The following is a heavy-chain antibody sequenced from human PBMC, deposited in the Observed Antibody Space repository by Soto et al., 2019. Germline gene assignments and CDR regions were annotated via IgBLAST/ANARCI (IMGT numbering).Heavy chain of an antibody. J-gene: IGHJ5*02. Sequence: QLQLQESGPGLVKPSETLSLTCTVSGGSISSSSYYWGWIRQPPGKGLEWIGSIYYSGSTYYNPSLTSRVTISVDTSKNQFSLKLSSVTAADTGVYYCARHVRDYGDHIWFDPWGQGTLVTVSS. CDR2: IYYSGST. D-gene: IGHD4-17*01. CDR1: GGSISSSSYY. V-gene: IGHV4-39*01. CDR3: ARHVRDYGDHIWFDP.